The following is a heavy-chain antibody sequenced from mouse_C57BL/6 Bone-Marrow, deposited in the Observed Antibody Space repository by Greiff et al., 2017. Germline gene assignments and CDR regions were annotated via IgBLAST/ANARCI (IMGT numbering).Heavy chain of an antibody. Sequence: EVKLVESGGGLVKPGGSLKLSCAASGFTFSDYGMHWVRQAPEKGLEWVAYISSGSSTIYYADTVTGRFTISRDTDKNTLFLQMTSLRSEDTAMYYCARGITGGFAYWGQGTLVTVSA. V-gene: IGHV5-17*01. CDR1: GFTFSDYG. D-gene: IGHD1-1*01. CDR2: ISSGSSTI. CDR3: ARGITGGFAY. J-gene: IGHJ3*01.